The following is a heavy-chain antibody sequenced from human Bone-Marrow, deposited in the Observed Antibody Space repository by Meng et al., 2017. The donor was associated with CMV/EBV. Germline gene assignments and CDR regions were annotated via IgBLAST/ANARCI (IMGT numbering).Heavy chain of an antibody. J-gene: IGHJ6*02. D-gene: IGHD2-2*01. CDR2: INPNSGGT. V-gene: IGHV1-2*02. Sequence: ASVKVSCKASGYTFTDYYVHWVRQAPGQGLEWMGWINPNSGGTNYAQKFQGRVTMTRDTSISTAYMELSRLRSDDTAVYYCARGSIGYCSSTSCYLRTFSVMDVWGQGTTVTVSS. CDR3: ARGSIGYCSSTSCYLRTFSVMDV. CDR1: GYTFTDYY.